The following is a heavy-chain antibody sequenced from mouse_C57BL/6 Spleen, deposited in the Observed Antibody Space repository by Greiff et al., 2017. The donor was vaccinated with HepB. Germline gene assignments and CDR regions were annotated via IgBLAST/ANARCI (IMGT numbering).Heavy chain of an antibody. CDR3: AREGDGYYDY. CDR2: IDPEDGET. CDR1: GFNIKDYY. Sequence: EVQLQQSGAELVKPGASVKLSCTASGFNIKDYYMHWVKQRTEQGLEWIGRIDPEDGETKYAPKFKGKATITEDTSSNTAYLQLSSLTSEDTADYYRAREGDGYYDYWGQGTTLTVSS. J-gene: IGHJ2*01. V-gene: IGHV14-2*01. D-gene: IGHD2-3*01.